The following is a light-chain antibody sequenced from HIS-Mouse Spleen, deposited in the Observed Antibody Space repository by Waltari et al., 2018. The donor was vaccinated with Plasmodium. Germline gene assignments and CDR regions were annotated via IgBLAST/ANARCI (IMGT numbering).Light chain of an antibody. CDR3: QAWDSSTDYV. V-gene: IGLV3-1*01. CDR2: QDS. J-gene: IGLJ1*01. CDR1: KLGDKY. Sequence: SYELTQPPSVSVSPGQTASTTCPGDKLGDKYSCWYQQKPGQSPVLVIYQDSKRPSGIPERFSGSNSGNTATLTISGTQAMDEADYYCQAWDSSTDYVFGTGTKVTVL.